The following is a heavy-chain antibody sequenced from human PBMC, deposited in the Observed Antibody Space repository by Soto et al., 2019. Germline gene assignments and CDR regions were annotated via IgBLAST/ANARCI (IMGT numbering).Heavy chain of an antibody. CDR1: GYSFTSYW. J-gene: IGHJ6*02. CDR3: ARPVVAAMDV. CDR2: IDPSDSYT. Sequence: GESLKISCKGSGYSFTSYWISWVRQMPGKGLEWMGRIDPSDSYTNYGPSFQGHVTISADKSISTAYLQWSSLKASDTAMYYCARPVVAAMDVWGQGTTVTVSS. D-gene: IGHD2-15*01. V-gene: IGHV5-10-1*01.